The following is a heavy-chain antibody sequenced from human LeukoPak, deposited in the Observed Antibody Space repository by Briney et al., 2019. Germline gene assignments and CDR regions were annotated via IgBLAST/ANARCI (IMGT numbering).Heavy chain of an antibody. J-gene: IGHJ3*02. CDR3: ARDLVRGVIITGAFDI. V-gene: IGHV4-34*01. CDR1: GGSFSGYY. D-gene: IGHD3-10*01. Sequence: SETLSLTCAVYGGSFSGYYWSWIRQPPGKGLEWIGEINHSGSTNYNPSLKSRVTISVDTSKNQFSLKLSSVTAADTAVYYCARDLVRGVIITGAFDIWGQGTMVTVSS. CDR2: INHSGST.